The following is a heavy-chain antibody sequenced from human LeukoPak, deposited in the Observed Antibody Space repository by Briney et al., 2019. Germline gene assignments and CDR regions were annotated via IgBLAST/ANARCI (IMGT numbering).Heavy chain of an antibody. CDR3: AKDPYSSSWYPFDC. D-gene: IGHD6-13*01. J-gene: IGHJ4*02. CDR2: ISGSGGST. Sequence: GSLRLSCAASGFTFSSYAMSWVRQAPGKGLEWVSAISGSGGSTYYADSVKGRFTISRNNSKNTLYLQMNSLRAEDTAVYYCAKDPYSSSWYPFDCWGQGTLVTVSS. CDR1: GFTFSSYA. V-gene: IGHV3-23*01.